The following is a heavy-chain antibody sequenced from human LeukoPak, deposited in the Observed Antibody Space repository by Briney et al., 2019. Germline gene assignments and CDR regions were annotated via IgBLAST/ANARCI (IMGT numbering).Heavy chain of an antibody. D-gene: IGHD3-16*01. Sequence: QPGGSLRLSCAASGFTFSSYAMSWVRQAPGKGLEWVSAISGSGGSTYYADSVKGRFTISRDNSKNTLYLQMNSLRAEDTAVYYCAKGRFGPIGTFNWFDPWGQGTLVTVSS. CDR1: GFTFSSYA. CDR3: AKGRFGPIGTFNWFDP. CDR2: ISGSGGST. J-gene: IGHJ5*02. V-gene: IGHV3-23*01.